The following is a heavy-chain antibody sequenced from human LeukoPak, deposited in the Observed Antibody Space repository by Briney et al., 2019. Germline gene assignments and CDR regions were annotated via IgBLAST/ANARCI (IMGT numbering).Heavy chain of an antibody. V-gene: IGHV3-53*01. D-gene: IGHD5-18*01. Sequence: PGGSLRLSCAASGFTFSSSYMSWVRQAPGKGLEWVSLIYSGGSTYYAASVKGRFTISRDNSKNTLYLQMNSLRPEDTGVYYCAKGYNYAYEYWGQGTLVTVSS. CDR3: AKGYNYAYEY. CDR2: IYSGGST. CDR1: GFTFSSSY. J-gene: IGHJ4*02.